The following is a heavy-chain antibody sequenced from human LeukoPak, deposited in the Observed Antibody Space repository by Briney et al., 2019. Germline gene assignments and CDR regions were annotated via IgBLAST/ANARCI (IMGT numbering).Heavy chain of an antibody. CDR1: GFTFSSYG. CDR3: AKDKEPGCSGGSCYWNYYYYGMDV. D-gene: IGHD2-15*01. Sequence: GGSLRLSCAASGFTFSSYGMHWVRQAPGKGLEWVAFIRYDGSNKYYADSVKGRFTISRDNSKNTLYLQMNSLRAEDTAVYYCAKDKEPGCSGGSCYWNYYYYGMDVWGQGTTVTVSS. CDR2: IRYDGSNK. V-gene: IGHV3-30*02. J-gene: IGHJ6*02.